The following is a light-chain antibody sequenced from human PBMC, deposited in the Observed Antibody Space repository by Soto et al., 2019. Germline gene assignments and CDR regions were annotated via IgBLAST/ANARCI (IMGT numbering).Light chain of an antibody. CDR2: DAS. J-gene: IGKJ4*01. CDR3: QQRSNWPGLT. Sequence: EIVLTQSPATLSLSPGERATLSCRASQSVSSYLAWYQQKPGQAPRLLIYDASNRAIGIPARFSGSGDGTDYTLTISSLEPEDFAVYYWQQRSNWPGLTFGGGTKVEIK. V-gene: IGKV3-11*01. CDR1: QSVSSY.